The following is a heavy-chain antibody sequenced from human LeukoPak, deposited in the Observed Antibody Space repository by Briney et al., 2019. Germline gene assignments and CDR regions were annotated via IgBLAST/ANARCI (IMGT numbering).Heavy chain of an antibody. CDR1: GFTFSSYG. J-gene: IGHJ6*02. CDR2: IWYDGSNK. CDR3: AKPNYGMDV. Sequence: GGSLRLSCAASGFTFSSYGMHWVRQAPGKGLEWVAVIWYDGSNKYYADSVKGRFTISRDNSKNTLYLQMNSLRAEDTAVYYCAKPNYGMDVWGQGTTVTVSS. V-gene: IGHV3-33*06.